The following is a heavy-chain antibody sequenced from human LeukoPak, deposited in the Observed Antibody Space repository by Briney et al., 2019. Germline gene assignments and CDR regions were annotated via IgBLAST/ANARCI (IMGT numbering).Heavy chain of an antibody. CDR1: GYTFNGYY. J-gene: IGHJ4*02. D-gene: IGHD5-18*01. CDR3: ARDVRGYSNI. V-gene: IGHV1-2*02. Sequence: ASVKVSCQACGYTFNGYYMHWVRQAPGHGLEWMGWINPNSGGTNYAQKFQGRVTMTRDTSISTAYMELSRPRSDDTAGYYCARDVRGYSNIWGQGTLVTVSS. CDR2: INPNSGGT.